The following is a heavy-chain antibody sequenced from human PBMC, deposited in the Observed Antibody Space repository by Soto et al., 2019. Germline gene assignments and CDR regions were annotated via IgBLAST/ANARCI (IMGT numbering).Heavy chain of an antibody. Sequence: ASVKVSFKASGYAFTSYYMHWVRQAPGQGLEWMGIINPSGGSTSCAQKFQGRVTMTRDTSTSTVYRELSSLRSEDTAVYYCARGGETYRHGYKSYFDYWGQGTLVTVSS. J-gene: IGHJ4*02. CDR3: ARGGETYRHGYKSYFDY. D-gene: IGHD3-16*01. V-gene: IGHV1-46*01. CDR2: INPSGGST. CDR1: GYAFTSYY.